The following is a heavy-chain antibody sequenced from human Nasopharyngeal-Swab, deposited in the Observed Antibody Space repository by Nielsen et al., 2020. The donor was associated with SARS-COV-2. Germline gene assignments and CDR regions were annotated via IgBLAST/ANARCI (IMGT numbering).Heavy chain of an antibody. CDR2: FDPENGDT. J-gene: IGHJ4*02. Sequence: ASVKVSCKVSEYSPTELSIHWVRQAPGKGLEWMGGFDPENGDTIYAQRFQGRVSMAEDTSPDTVYVELHSLRSEDTAIYYCATVPGDYWGQGTLVTVSS. CDR3: ATVPGDY. V-gene: IGHV1-24*01. CDR1: EYSPTELS. D-gene: IGHD3-10*01.